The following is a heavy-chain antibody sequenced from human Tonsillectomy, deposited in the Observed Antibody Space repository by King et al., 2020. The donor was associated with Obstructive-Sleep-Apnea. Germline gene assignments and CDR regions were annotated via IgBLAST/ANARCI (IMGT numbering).Heavy chain of an antibody. V-gene: IGHV4-59*08. J-gene: IGHJ4*02. CDR2: MYYSGNT. CDR3: ARHRGVEDYGGYGDYFDY. D-gene: IGHD5-12*01. CDR1: GSSISNYY. Sequence: VQLQESGPGLVKPSETLSLTCTVSGSSISNYYWSWIRQPPGKGLEGIGYMYYSGNTNFNPSLKSRVTISADTSKIQFSLRLTSVTAADTAVYYCARHRGVEDYGGYGDYFDYWGQGTLVTVSS.